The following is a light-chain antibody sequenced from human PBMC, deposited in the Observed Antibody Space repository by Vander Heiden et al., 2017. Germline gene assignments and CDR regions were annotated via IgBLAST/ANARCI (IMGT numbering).Light chain of an antibody. CDR2: ANT. Sequence: QSVLTQPPSVSGAPGQRVTISCTGSSSNIGAGYDVHWYQQLPGTAPKLLIYANTHRPSGVPDRFSGSKSGTSASLAITGLQAEDEADYYCQSYDSLTWVFGGGTKLTVL. J-gene: IGLJ2*01. CDR1: SSNIGAGYD. CDR3: QSYDSLTWV. V-gene: IGLV1-40*01.